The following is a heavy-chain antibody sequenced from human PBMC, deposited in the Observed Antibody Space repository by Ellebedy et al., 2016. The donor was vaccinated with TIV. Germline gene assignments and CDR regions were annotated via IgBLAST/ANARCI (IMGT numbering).Heavy chain of an antibody. CDR2: IYSDSTRI. J-gene: IGHJ3*02. D-gene: IGHD1/OR15-1a*01. V-gene: IGHV3-74*01. CDR1: GFTLSRYW. CDR3: ARESVDGNNAYDDAFDI. Sequence: GESLKISCAASGFTLSRYWMHWVRQAPGKGLVWVSRIYSDSTRINYADSVRGRFTISRDNAKNTLYLQMHSLRAEDTAVYYCARESVDGNNAYDDAFDIWGQGTMVTVSS.